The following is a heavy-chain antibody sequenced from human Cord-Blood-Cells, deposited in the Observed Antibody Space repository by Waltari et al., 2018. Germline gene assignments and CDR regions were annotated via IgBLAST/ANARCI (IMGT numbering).Heavy chain of an antibody. CDR3: ATLGRTDAFDI. CDR1: GYTLTELS. Sequence: QVQLVQSGAEVKKPGASVKVSCKVSGYTLTELSMHWARQAPGKWLEWVGGCGPEDGETSYAQKFQGRVTMTEDTSTDTAYMELSSLRSEDTAVYYCATLGRTDAFDIWGQGTMVTVSS. J-gene: IGHJ3*02. V-gene: IGHV1-24*01. D-gene: IGHD3-16*01. CDR2: CGPEDGET.